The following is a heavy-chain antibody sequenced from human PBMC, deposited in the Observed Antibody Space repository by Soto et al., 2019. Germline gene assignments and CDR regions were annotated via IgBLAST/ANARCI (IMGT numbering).Heavy chain of an antibody. CDR1: GFTVSSNY. CDR2: IYSGGST. J-gene: IGHJ4*02. V-gene: IGHV3-66*01. D-gene: IGHD3-22*01. Sequence: GGSLRLSCAASGFTVSSNYMSWVRQAPGKGLEWVSVIYSGGSTYYADSVKGRFTISRDNSKNTLYLQMNSLRAEDTAVYYCARDNHDSSGYYHRGFDYWGQGTLVTVSS. CDR3: ARDNHDSSGYYHRGFDY.